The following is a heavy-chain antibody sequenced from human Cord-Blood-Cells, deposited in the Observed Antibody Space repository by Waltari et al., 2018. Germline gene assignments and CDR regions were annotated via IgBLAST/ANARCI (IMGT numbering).Heavy chain of an antibody. CDR3: ARGKTSSSWFDY. D-gene: IGHD6-13*01. CDR2: INHSGST. V-gene: IGHV4-34*01. J-gene: IGHJ4*02. CDR1: GGSFSGSY. Sequence: QVHLQQWGAGLLKPSETLSLTCAANGGSFSGSYWSWIRQPPGKGLEWIGEINHSGSTNYNPSLKSRVTISVDTSKNQFSLKLSSVTAADTAVYYCARGKTSSSWFDYWGQGTLVTVSS.